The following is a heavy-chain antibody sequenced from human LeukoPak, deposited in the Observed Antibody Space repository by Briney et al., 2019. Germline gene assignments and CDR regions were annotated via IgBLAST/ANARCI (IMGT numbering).Heavy chain of an antibody. J-gene: IGHJ3*02. V-gene: IGHV3-11*04. CDR2: ISEGGDTI. CDR1: GFTFSDYY. CDR3: ARDPSITIFGVVIPPYDAFDI. D-gene: IGHD3-3*01. Sequence: GGSLRLSCAASGFTFSDYYMSWIRQAPGKGLEWLSHISEGGDTIFYADSVKGRFTISRDNLKNSLYLHMNSLRAEDTAVYYCARDPSITIFGVVIPPYDAFDIWGQGTMVTVSS.